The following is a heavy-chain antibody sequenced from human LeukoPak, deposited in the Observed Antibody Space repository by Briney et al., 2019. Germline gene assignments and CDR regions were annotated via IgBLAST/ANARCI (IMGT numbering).Heavy chain of an antibody. CDR3: ARDSAGNDY. CDR2: IKEDGSEG. CDR1: GFSFSTYW. Sequence: GGSLRLSCAASGFSFSTYWMSWVRQAPGKGLEWVANIKEDGSEGYYVDSVEGRFTISRDNAKNSLYLQMNSLRAEDTAMYYCARDSAGNDYWGQGTLVTVSS. J-gene: IGHJ4*02. D-gene: IGHD6-13*01. V-gene: IGHV3-7*01.